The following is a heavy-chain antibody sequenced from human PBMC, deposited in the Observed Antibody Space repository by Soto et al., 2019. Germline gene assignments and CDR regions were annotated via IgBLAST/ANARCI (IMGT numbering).Heavy chain of an antibody. CDR1: GGTFSSYA. CDR2: IIPISGTA. Sequence: QVQLVQSGAEVKKPGSSVKVSCKASGGTFSSYAISWVRQAPGQGLEWMGGIIPISGTANYAQKFQGRVTLTADESTSTVSMELSSLRSEDPAVYFCARSQGSSTSLEIYYYYYYGMDVWGQGTTVTVSS. D-gene: IGHD2-2*01. CDR3: ARSQGSSTSLEIYYYYYYGMDV. V-gene: IGHV1-69*01. J-gene: IGHJ6*02.